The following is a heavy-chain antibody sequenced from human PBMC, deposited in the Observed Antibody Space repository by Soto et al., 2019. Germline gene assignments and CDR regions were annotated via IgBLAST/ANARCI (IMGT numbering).Heavy chain of an antibody. V-gene: IGHV3-23*01. CDR2: ISGSGSTI. Sequence: LRLSCAASGFTFSSYAVSWVRQAPGKGPEWISSISGSGSTIYYADSVKGRFTISRDNSKNTLYLQMSSLRAEDTAVYYCARRITADWGLDFWGQGTLVTVSS. CDR1: GFTFSSYA. CDR3: ARRITADWGLDF. D-gene: IGHD7-27*01. J-gene: IGHJ4*02.